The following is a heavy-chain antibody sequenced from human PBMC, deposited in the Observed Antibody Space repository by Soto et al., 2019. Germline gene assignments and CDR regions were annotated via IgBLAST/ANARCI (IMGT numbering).Heavy chain of an antibody. V-gene: IGHV1-2*04. Sequence: ASVKVSCKASGYTFTGYYMHWVRQAPGQGLEWMGWINPNNGGTNYAQKFQGWATMTRDTSTSTVYMELSSLRSEDTAVYYCAREFKEMATHELGFDPWGQGTLVTVS. CDR2: INPNNGGT. D-gene: IGHD5-12*01. CDR1: GYTFTGYY. J-gene: IGHJ5*02. CDR3: AREFKEMATHELGFDP.